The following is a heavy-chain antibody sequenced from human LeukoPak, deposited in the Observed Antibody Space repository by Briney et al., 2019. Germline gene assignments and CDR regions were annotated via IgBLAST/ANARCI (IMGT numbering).Heavy chain of an antibody. CDR1: GDSVSSKNGA. CDR3: ARDFGTTGWHTFDY. V-gene: IGHV6-1*01. J-gene: IGHJ4*02. D-gene: IGHD6-19*01. CDR2: TYYRSKWYN. Sequence: SQTLTLTCVVSGDSVSSKNGAWNWIRQSPSRGLEWLGRTYYRSKWYNDYAESMEGRMTISQDTSQNQYSLHLNSVTADESPVYYCARDFGTTGWHTFDYWGQGTLVTVSS.